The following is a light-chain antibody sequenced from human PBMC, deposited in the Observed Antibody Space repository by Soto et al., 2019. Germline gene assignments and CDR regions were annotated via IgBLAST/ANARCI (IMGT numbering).Light chain of an antibody. V-gene: IGKV3-15*01. J-gene: IGKJ1*01. Sequence: EIVMTQSPATLSVSPGERATLSCRASQSVSSNLDWYQQKPGQPPRLLIYGASTRATGIPARFSGSGSGTEFTLSIGSLQSEDFAVYYCQQYNNWQAFGQGTKVEI. CDR2: GAS. CDR1: QSVSSN. CDR3: QQYNNWQA.